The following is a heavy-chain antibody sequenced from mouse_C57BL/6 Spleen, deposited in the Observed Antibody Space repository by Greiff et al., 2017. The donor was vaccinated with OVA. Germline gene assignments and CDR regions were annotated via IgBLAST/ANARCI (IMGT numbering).Heavy chain of an antibody. CDR2: IYPGSGST. J-gene: IGHJ1*03. Sequence: QVQLQQPGAELVKPGASVKMSCKASGYTFTSYWITWVKQRPGQGLEWIGDIYPGSGSTNYNEKFKSKATLTVDTSSSTAYMQLSSLTSEDSAVYYCARSDYGSRGGGYFDVWGTGTTVTVSS. V-gene: IGHV1-55*01. CDR1: GYTFTSYW. CDR3: ARSDYGSRGGGYFDV. D-gene: IGHD1-1*01.